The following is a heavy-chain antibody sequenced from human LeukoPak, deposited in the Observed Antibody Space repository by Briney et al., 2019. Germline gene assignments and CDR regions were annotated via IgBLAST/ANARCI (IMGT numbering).Heavy chain of an antibody. CDR2: FDPEDGET. J-gene: IGHJ4*02. D-gene: IGHD3-10*01. CDR3: ARGRTGSGFDY. Sequence: ASVKVSCKVSGYTLTELSMHWVRQAPGKGLEWMGGFDPEDGETIYAQKFQGRVTMTRDTSISTAYMELSRLRSDDTAVYYCARGRTGSGFDYWGQGTLVTVSS. V-gene: IGHV1-24*01. CDR1: GYTLTELS.